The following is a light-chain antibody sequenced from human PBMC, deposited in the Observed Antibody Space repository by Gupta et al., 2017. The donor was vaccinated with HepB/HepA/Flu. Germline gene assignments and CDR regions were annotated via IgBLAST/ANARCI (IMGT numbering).Light chain of an antibody. CDR1: SSDVGYYNY. J-gene: IGLJ2*01. Sequence: SALTQPPSASGSPRQSVTISCTGTSSDVGYYNYVSWYQKYPGKAPRLIIYEVSKRPSGVPDRFSGAKSGNTASLTVSGLQAEDEGDFYCSSYAGSKNLVFGGGTKLTVL. CDR2: EVS. V-gene: IGLV2-8*01. CDR3: SSYAGSKNLV.